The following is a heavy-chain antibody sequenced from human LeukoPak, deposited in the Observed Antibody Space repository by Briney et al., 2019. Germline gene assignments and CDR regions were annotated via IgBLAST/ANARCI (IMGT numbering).Heavy chain of an antibody. D-gene: IGHD1-26*01. Sequence: PSETLSLPCTVSGGSISSYYWSWIRQPPGKGLEWIGYSHYSGSTNYNPSLKSRVTISIDTSKNQFSLKLSSVTAADTAVYYCARPLRYGADAFDVWGQGTMVTVSS. CDR3: ARPLRYGADAFDV. J-gene: IGHJ3*01. V-gene: IGHV4-59*08. CDR1: GGSISSYY. CDR2: SHYSGST.